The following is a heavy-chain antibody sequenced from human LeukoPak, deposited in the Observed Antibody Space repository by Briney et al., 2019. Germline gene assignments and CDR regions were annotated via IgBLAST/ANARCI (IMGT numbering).Heavy chain of an antibody. J-gene: IGHJ4*02. CDR2: FDPEDGET. CDR3: AGSITIFGVVTSYFDY. CDR1: GYTLTELS. V-gene: IGHV1-24*01. Sequence: ASVKVSCKVSGYTLTELSMHWVRQAPGKGLEWMGGFDPEDGETIYAQKFQGRVTMTEVTSTDTAYMELSGLRSEDTAVYYCAGSITIFGVVTSYFDYWGQGTLVTVSS. D-gene: IGHD3-3*01.